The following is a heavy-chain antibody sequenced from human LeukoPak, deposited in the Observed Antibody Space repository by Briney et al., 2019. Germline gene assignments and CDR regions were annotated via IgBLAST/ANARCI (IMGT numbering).Heavy chain of an antibody. CDR1: GFTFSSYA. D-gene: IGHD3-9*01. J-gene: IGHJ4*02. CDR3: AKGSTYYDILTGYFLDY. V-gene: IGHV3-23*01. Sequence: GGSLRLSCAASGFTFSSYAMSWVRQAPGKGLEWVSAISGSGGSTYYADSVKGRFTISRDNSKNTLYLQMNSLRAEDTAVYYCAKGSTYYDILTGYFLDYWGQGTLVTVSS. CDR2: ISGSGGST.